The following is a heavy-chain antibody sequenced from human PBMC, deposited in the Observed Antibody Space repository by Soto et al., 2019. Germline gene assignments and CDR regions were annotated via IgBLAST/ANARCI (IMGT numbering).Heavy chain of an antibody. CDR2: ISYDGSNK. V-gene: IGHV3-30*03. Sequence: GGSLRLSCAASVFTFSSYGMHCVRHSPGKGLEWVAVISYDGSNKYYADSVKGRFTISRDNSKNTLYLQMNSLRSEDTAIYFCARETGGATSISNWFQPWGQATLVNVSS. CDR1: VFTFSSYG. J-gene: IGHJ5*02. D-gene: IGHD3-16*01. CDR3: ARETGGATSISNWFQP.